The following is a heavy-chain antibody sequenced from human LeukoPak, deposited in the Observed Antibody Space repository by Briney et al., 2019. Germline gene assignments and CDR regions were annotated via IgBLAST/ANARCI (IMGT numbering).Heavy chain of an antibody. CDR2: IIPILDIA. V-gene: IGHV1-69*02. CDR1: GGTFSSYT. D-gene: IGHD3-22*01. J-gene: IGHJ4*02. CDR3: ARSGRLETYYYDSSGYFYVDY. Sequence: VKVSCKASGGTFSSYTISWVRQAPGQGLEWMGRIIPILDIANYAQKFQGRVTITADKSTSTAYMELSSLRSDDTAVYYCARSGRLETYYYDSSGYFYVDYWGQGTLVTVSS.